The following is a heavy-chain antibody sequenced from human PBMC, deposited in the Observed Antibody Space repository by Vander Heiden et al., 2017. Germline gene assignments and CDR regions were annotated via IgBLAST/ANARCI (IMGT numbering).Heavy chain of an antibody. V-gene: IGHV3-9*01. Sequence: EVQLVESGGGLVQPGRSLRPSCAASGFTFDDYAMHWVRQAPGKGLEWVSGISWNSGSIGYADSVKGRFTISRDNAKNSLYLQMNSLRAEDTALYYCAKVRPSYYYDSSGYDAFDIWGQGTMVTVSS. D-gene: IGHD3-22*01. J-gene: IGHJ3*02. CDR2: ISWNSGSI. CDR3: AKVRPSYYYDSSGYDAFDI. CDR1: GFTFDDYA.